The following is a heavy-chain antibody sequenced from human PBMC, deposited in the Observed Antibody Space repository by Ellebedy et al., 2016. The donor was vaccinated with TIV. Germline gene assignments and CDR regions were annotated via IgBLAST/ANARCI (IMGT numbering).Heavy chain of an antibody. CDR1: GFNVSSNF. V-gene: IGHV3-53*01. J-gene: IGHJ6*02. D-gene: IGHD2-2*01. CDR2: IYDGGTI. Sequence: GESLKISCAASGFNVSSNFMNWVPQAPRKGLEWVAVIYDGGTIRYADSVKGRFTISRDNSKNTVDLQMNSLRAEDTAVYYVARPTVPATICGASGMDVWGQGTTVIVSS. CDR3: ARPTVPATICGASGMDV.